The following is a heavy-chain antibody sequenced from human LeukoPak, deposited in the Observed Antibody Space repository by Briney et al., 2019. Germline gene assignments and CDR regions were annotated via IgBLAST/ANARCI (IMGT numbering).Heavy chain of an antibody. Sequence: QPGGSLRLSCAASGFTFSSYSMNWVRQAPGKGLEWVSYISSSSTIYYADSVKGRFIISRDNAKNSLYLQMNSLRAEDTAVYYCARDRTYYYGSGSSFDYWGQGTLVTVSS. CDR1: GFTFSSYS. V-gene: IGHV3-48*01. CDR3: ARDRTYYYGSGSSFDY. J-gene: IGHJ4*02. CDR2: ISSSSTI. D-gene: IGHD3-10*01.